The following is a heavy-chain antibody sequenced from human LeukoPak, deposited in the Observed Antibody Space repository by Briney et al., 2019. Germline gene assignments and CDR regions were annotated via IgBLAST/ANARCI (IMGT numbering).Heavy chain of an antibody. CDR3: ARGGPGSPSDY. V-gene: IGHV3-66*01. J-gene: IGHJ4*02. CDR1: GFTVSSNY. Sequence: TGGSLRLSCAASGFTVSSNYMSWVRQAPGKGLEWVSVIYSGGSTYYADSVKGRFTISRDNSKNTPYLQMNSLRAEDTAVYYCARGGPGSPSDYWGQGTLVTVSS. CDR2: IYSGGST. D-gene: IGHD6-13*01.